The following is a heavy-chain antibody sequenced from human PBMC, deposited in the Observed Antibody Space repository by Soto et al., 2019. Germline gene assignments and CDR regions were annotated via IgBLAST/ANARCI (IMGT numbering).Heavy chain of an antibody. D-gene: IGHD3-9*01. Sequence: QVQLQESGPGLVKPAETLSLTCTVSGDSNSSYYWGWIRQPPGKGLEWIGYMSYSGSTNYNPSLKSRVTIFAHTSKNQFSLRLNSVTAADTAVYCARARNFLTGYYKGGFYYFDYWGQGTLVTVSS. CDR1: GDSNSSYY. CDR3: ARARNFLTGYYKGGFYYFDY. V-gene: IGHV4-59*01. CDR2: MSYSGST. J-gene: IGHJ4*02.